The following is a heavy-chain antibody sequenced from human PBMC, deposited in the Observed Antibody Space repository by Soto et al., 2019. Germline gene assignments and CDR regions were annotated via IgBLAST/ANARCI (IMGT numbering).Heavy chain of an antibody. CDR1: GYSFTIYC. V-gene: IGHV5-10-1*01. J-gene: IGHJ3*02. D-gene: IGHD3-22*01. CDR3: AGLYYYDSSGSLHDAFDI. Sequence: PGESLKISCNGSGYSFTIYCISLVLQMPGKGLEWMGRIDPSDSYTNYSPSFQGHVTISADKSISTAYLQWSSLKASDTAMYYCAGLYYYDSSGSLHDAFDIWGQGTMVTVSS. CDR2: IDPSDSYT.